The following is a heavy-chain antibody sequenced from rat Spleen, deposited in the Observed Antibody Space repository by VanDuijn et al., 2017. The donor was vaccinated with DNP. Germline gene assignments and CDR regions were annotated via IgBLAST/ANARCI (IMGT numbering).Heavy chain of an antibody. CDR2: ISPRGSRT. CDR3: ARPDY. V-gene: IGHV5-58*01. Sequence: EVHLVESGGGLVQPGRSLKLSCVASGFTFSSYWMFWIRQAPGKGLEWVAAISPRGSRTYYPDSMKGRFTISRDDAKSSLYLQMDSLRSEDTATYYCARPDYWGQGVMVTVSS. CDR1: GFTFSSYW. J-gene: IGHJ2*01.